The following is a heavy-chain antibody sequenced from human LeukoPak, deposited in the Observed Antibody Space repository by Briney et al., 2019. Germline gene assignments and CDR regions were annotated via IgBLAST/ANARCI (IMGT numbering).Heavy chain of an antibody. CDR2: ISWNSGSI. Sequence: PGGSLRLSCAASGFTFDDYAMHWVRQAPGKGLEWVSGISWNSGSIGYADPVKGRFTISRDNAKNSLYLQMNSLRAEDTALYYCAKDWYYDSSYFDYWGQGTLVTVSS. J-gene: IGHJ4*02. CDR3: AKDWYYDSSYFDY. CDR1: GFTFDDYA. V-gene: IGHV3-9*01. D-gene: IGHD3-22*01.